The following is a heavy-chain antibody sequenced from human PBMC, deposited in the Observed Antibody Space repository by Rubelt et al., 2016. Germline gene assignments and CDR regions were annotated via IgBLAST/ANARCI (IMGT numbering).Heavy chain of an antibody. Sequence: QVQLVQSGAEVKKPGASVKVSCKASGYTFTSYAMHWVRQAPGQRLEWMGWINAGNGNPKYSQKFQGIGTITRDTSASTAYMELSSLRSEDTAVYYCARGGLSELLWFGESRIDYWGQGTLVTVSS. CDR2: INAGNGNP. CDR3: ARGGLSELLWFGESRIDY. V-gene: IGHV1-3*01. J-gene: IGHJ4*02. D-gene: IGHD3-10*01. CDR1: GYTFTSYA.